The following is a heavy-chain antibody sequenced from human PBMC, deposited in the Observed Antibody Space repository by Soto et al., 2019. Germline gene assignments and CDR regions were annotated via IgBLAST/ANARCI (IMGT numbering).Heavy chain of an antibody. CDR3: ARDRGYNWNYGRFDP. Sequence: QVQLVQSGAEVKKPGASVMVSCTASGYTFTSYSISWVRQAPGQGLELMGWISAYNGNTNKAQKLQSRVIMTTDTSANTAYIVLRSLRSDDTAVYYCARDRGYNWNYGRFDPWGQGTLVTVS. V-gene: IGHV1-18*01. CDR2: ISAYNGNT. CDR1: GYTFTSYS. J-gene: IGHJ5*02. D-gene: IGHD1-7*01.